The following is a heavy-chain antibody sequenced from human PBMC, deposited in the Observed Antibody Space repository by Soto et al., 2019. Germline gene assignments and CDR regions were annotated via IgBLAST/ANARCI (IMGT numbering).Heavy chain of an antibody. V-gene: IGHV3-15*01. CDR3: TTDRPLGYCSSTSCYGSGAFDI. Sequence: SLRLSCAASGFTFSNAWMSWVRQAPGKGLEWVGRIKSKTDGGTTDYAAPVKGRFTISRDDSKNTLYLQMNSLKTEDTAVYYCTTDRPLGYCSSTSCYGSGAFDIWGQGTMVTVSS. CDR1: GFTFSNAW. CDR2: IKSKTDGGTT. D-gene: IGHD2-2*01. J-gene: IGHJ3*02.